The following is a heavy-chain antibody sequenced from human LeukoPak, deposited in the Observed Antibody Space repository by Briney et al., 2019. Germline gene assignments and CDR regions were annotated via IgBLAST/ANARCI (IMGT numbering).Heavy chain of an antibody. V-gene: IGHV2-5*01. Sequence: SGPTLVKPTQTLTLTCTFSGFSLSTSGVGVGWIRQPPGKALEWLALIYWNDDKRYSPSLKSRLTITKDTSKNQVVLTMTSMDPVDTATYYCAHYYYDSSGYYPDYWGQGTLVTVSS. CDR1: GFSLSTSGVG. D-gene: IGHD3-22*01. CDR2: IYWNDDK. J-gene: IGHJ4*02. CDR3: AHYYYDSSGYYPDY.